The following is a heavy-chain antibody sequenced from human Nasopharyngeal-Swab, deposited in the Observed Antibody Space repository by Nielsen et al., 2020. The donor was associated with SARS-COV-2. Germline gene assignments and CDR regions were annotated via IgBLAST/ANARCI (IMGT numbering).Heavy chain of an antibody. CDR1: AGSISTYY. J-gene: IGHJ4*02. CDR3: ARDHSYYDSNGYYFDY. D-gene: IGHD3-22*01. CDR2: IHSSGTT. Sequence: SDTLSLTCTVSAGSISTYYWSWIPQPPGKGLEWIGYIHSSGTTNYYPSLKSRVTISVDTSKNQFSLKLSSVTAADTAVYYCARDHSYYDSNGYYFDYWGLGTLVTVSS. V-gene: IGHV4-59*01.